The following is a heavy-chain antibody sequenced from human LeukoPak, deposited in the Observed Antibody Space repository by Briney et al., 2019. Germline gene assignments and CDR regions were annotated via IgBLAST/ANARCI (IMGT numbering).Heavy chain of an antibody. Sequence: PSETLSLTCTVSGGSISSGGYYWSWIRQHPGKGLEWIGYIYYSGSTYYNPSLKSRVTISVDTSKNQFSLKLSSVTAADTAVYYCAGLVGRYSSGLYYYYFDYWGQGTLVTVSS. CDR1: GGSISSGGYY. J-gene: IGHJ4*02. D-gene: IGHD3-22*01. CDR3: AGLVGRYSSGLYYYYFDY. CDR2: IYYSGST. V-gene: IGHV4-31*03.